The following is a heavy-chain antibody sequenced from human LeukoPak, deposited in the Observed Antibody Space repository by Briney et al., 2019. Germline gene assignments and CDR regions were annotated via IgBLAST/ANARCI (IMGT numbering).Heavy chain of an antibody. V-gene: IGHV4-39*01. D-gene: IGHD3-3*01. Sequence: PSETQSLTCTVSGGSISSSSYYWGWIRQPPGKGLEWIGSIYYSGSTYYNPSLKSRVTISVGTSKNQFSLKLSSVTAADTAVYYCARLAVARFGTYYDFWSGYYSDAFDIWGQGTMVTVSS. J-gene: IGHJ3*02. CDR2: IYYSGST. CDR1: GGSISSSSYY. CDR3: ARLAVARFGTYYDFWSGYYSDAFDI.